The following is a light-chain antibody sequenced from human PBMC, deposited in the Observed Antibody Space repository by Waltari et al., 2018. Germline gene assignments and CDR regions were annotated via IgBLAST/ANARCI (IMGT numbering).Light chain of an antibody. CDR3: QQYGSSPPWT. CDR1: QSVSSSY. J-gene: IGKJ1*01. CDR2: GAS. V-gene: IGKV3-20*01. Sequence: EIVLTQSPGTLSLSPGERATLSCRASQSVSSSYLAWYQQKPGQAPRRLIYGASSRATGIPDRFRCSGSVTDFTLTISRLEPEDFAVYYCQQYGSSPPWTFGQGTKVEIK.